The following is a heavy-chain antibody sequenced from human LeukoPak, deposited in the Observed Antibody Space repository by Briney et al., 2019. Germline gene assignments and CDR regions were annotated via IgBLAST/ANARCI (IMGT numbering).Heavy chain of an antibody. J-gene: IGHJ4*02. CDR3: ARDSGDSSSSGSVDY. Sequence: GGSLRLSCAASGFTFSSYWMHWVRQAPGKGLVWVSRINSDGSSTSYADSVKGRFTISRDNAKNTLYLQMNSLRAEDTAVYYCARDSGDSSSSGSVDYWGQGTLVTVSS. V-gene: IGHV3-74*01. D-gene: IGHD6-6*01. CDR2: INSDGSST. CDR1: GFTFSSYW.